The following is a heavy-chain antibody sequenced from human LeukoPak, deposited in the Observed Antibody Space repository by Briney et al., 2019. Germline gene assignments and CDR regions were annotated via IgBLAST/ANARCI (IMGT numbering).Heavy chain of an antibody. CDR1: GYTFTSYG. V-gene: IGHV1-18*01. CDR3: ARDHFGRLTGYSGYLNWFDP. CDR2: ISAYNGNT. D-gene: IGHD5-12*01. Sequence: ASVKVSCKASGYTFTSYGISWVRQAPGQGLEWMGWISAYNGNTNYAQKLQGRVTMTTDTSTSTAYMELRSLRSDDTAVYYCARDHFGRLTGYSGYLNWFDPWGQGTLVTVSS. J-gene: IGHJ5*02.